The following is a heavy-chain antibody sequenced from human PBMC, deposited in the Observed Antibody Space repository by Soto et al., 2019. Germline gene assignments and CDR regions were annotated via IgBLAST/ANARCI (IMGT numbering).Heavy chain of an antibody. D-gene: IGHD2-21*02. CDR1: GGSTTSDDYY. J-gene: IGHJ4*02. Sequence: QVQLQESGPGLVKPSQSLSLTCTVSGGSTTSDDYYWSWIRQPPGRGLEWIGYIFYSGSTHYNPSLKSRFIISLDTSKKQVSLKLSSVTAADTAVYYCASANCGGDCSYRHDRYYFESWGQGTLVTVSS. CDR2: IFYSGST. V-gene: IGHV4-30-4*01. CDR3: ASANCGGDCSYRHDRYYFES.